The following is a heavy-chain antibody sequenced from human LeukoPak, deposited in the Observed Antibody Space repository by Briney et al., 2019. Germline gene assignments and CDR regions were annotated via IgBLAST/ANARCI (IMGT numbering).Heavy chain of an antibody. CDR1: GGSISSYY. CDR3: ARRGGWLTFDY. CDR2: IYHSGST. D-gene: IGHD4/OR15-4a*01. J-gene: IGHJ4*02. V-gene: IGHV4-59*08. Sequence: KPSETLSLTCTVSGGSISSYYWSWIRQPPGKGLEWIGYIYHSGSTNYNPSLKSRVTISVDTSKNQFSLKLSSVTAADTAVYYCARRGGWLTFDYWGQGTLVTVSS.